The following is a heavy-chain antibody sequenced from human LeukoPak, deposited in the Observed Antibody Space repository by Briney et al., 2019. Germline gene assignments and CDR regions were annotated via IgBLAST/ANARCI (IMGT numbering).Heavy chain of an antibody. D-gene: IGHD1-26*01. V-gene: IGHV3-7*01. Sequence: GGSLRLSCAASGFTFSSYWMSWVRQAPGKGLEWVANIKPDGSDTYSVDSVKGRFTISRDNAKNSLYLQMNSLRGEDTAVYYCARDGGSSGSYPYWSQGTLVTVSS. CDR1: GFTFSSYW. CDR3: ARDGGSSGSYPY. CDR2: IKPDGSDT. J-gene: IGHJ4*02.